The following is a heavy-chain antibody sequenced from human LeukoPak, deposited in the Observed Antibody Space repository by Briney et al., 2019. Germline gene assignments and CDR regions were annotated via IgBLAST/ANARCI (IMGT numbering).Heavy chain of an antibody. Sequence: SETLSLTCAVYGGSFSGYYWSWIRQPPGKGLEWIGEINHSGSTNYNPSLKSRVTISVDMSKNQFSLKLSSVTAADTAVYYCARGGVRFLEWLSINWFDPWGQGTLVTVSS. CDR2: INHSGST. D-gene: IGHD3-3*01. J-gene: IGHJ5*02. V-gene: IGHV4-34*01. CDR1: GGSFSGYY. CDR3: ARGGVRFLEWLSINWFDP.